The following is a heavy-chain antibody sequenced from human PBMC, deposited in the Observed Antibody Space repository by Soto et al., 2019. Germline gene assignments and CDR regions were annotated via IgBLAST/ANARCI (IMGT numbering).Heavy chain of an antibody. J-gene: IGHJ4*02. CDR2: IFYSGST. D-gene: IGHD1-1*01. CDR3: ARVYTDNFVAYFDY. Sequence: QVQLQESGPGLVKPSQTLSLTCTVSGGSISSDGYYWSWIRQHPGKGLEWIGYIFYSGSTYYNPSLKSRVTISIDTSKNQFSLKLSSVTAADTAVYYCARVYTDNFVAYFDYWGQGTLVTVSS. CDR1: GGSISSDGYY. V-gene: IGHV4-31*03.